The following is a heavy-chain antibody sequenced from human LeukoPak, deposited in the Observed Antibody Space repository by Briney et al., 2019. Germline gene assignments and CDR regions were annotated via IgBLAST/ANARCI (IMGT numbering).Heavy chain of an antibody. CDR3: ARENGYSSGPFDY. CDR2: ISYDGINK. V-gene: IGHV3-30-3*01. CDR1: GFTFSHYA. Sequence: ARSLRLSRAASGFTFSHYAMHWVRQAPGKGLEWVAVISYDGINKYYADSVKGRFTISRDNSKNTLYLQMNSLRAEDTAVYYCARENGYSSGPFDYWGQGTLVTVSS. J-gene: IGHJ4*02. D-gene: IGHD6-19*01.